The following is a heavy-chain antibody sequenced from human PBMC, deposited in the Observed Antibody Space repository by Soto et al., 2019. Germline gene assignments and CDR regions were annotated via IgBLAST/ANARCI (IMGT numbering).Heavy chain of an antibody. D-gene: IGHD3-10*01. CDR1: GFTFSGYW. Sequence: GGSLRLSCIASGFTFSGYWMSWVRQTPGKGLEWVANVKQDGSDKQYVDSVRGRLTISRDNAKNSVFLQMNFLRAEDTAVYYCARTSGVVFDLWGQGTMVTVSS. CDR2: VKQDGSDK. CDR3: ARTSGVVFDL. J-gene: IGHJ3*01. V-gene: IGHV3-7*01.